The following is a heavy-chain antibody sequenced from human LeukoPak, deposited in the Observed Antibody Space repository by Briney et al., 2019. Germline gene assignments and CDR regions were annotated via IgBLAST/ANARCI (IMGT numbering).Heavy chain of an antibody. CDR2: ITGDGIST. Sequence: GGSLRLSCAASGVTFSNAWMSWVRQAPGMGLVWVSRITGDGISTSYADSVKGRFTISRDNAKNTLYLQMISLRAEDTAVYYCARDTGWYFDLWGRGTLVTVSS. D-gene: IGHD4-17*01. CDR1: GVTFSNAW. J-gene: IGHJ2*01. V-gene: IGHV3-74*01. CDR3: ARDTGWYFDL.